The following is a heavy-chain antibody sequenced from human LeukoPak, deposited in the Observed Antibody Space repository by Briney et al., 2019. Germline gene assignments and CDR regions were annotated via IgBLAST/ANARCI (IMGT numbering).Heavy chain of an antibody. CDR3: ARVQYFALFDY. CDR2: INHSGST. V-gene: IGHV4-4*02. D-gene: IGHD3-10*01. J-gene: IGHJ4*02. Sequence: PSETLSLTCAVSGGSISSSNWWSWVRQPPGKGLEWIGEINHSGSTNYNPSLKSRVTISVDTSKNQFSLKLSSVTAADTAVYYCARVQYFALFDYWGQGTLVTVSS. CDR1: GGSISSSNW.